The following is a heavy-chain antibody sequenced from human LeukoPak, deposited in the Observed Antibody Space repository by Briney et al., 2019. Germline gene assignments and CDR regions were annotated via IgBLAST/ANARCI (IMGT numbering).Heavy chain of an antibody. CDR2: IYTSGST. J-gene: IGHJ4*02. Sequence: SETLSLTCTVSGGSISSYYWSWIRQPAGKGLEWIGRIYTSGSTNYNPSLKSRVTISVDKSKNQFSLKLSSVTAADTAVYYCARTLYCSSTSCYVGLDYWGQGTLVTVSS. D-gene: IGHD2-2*01. V-gene: IGHV4-4*07. CDR1: GGSISSYY. CDR3: ARTLYCSSTSCYVGLDY.